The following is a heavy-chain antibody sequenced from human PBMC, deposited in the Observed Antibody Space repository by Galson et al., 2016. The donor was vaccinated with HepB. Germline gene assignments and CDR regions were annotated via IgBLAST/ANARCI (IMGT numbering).Heavy chain of an antibody. D-gene: IGHD1-1*01. CDR2: INPEGIGIYT. CDR1: GFTFSNYV. Sequence: SLRLSCAASGFTFSNYVMHWVRQAPGKGLLWVSRINPEGIGIYTLYADYVKGRFTISRDNAKNTLYLDMTSLRADDTGVYYCARDLNWKLFDYWGQGNLVTVSP. V-gene: IGHV3-74*01. J-gene: IGHJ4*02. CDR3: ARDLNWKLFDY.